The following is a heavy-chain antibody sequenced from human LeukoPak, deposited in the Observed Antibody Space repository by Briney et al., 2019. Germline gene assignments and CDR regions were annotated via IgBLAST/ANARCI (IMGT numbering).Heavy chain of an antibody. V-gene: IGHV3-30*02. CDR2: IRFDGSEK. CDR3: AKQGLVPATAGD. D-gene: IGHD2-2*01. J-gene: IGHJ4*02. CDR1: GFTFSTSV. Sequence: GGSLRLSCAASGFTFSTSVMHWVRQAPGKGLEWLSFIRFDGSEKYYADSVKARFSISRDNSMNTLYLQMNSLRPEDTAVYYCAKQGLVPATAGDWGQGTLVTVSS.